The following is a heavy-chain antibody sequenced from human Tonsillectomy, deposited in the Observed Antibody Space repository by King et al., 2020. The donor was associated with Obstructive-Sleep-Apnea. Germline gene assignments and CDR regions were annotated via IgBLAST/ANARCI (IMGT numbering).Heavy chain of an antibody. CDR3: ARVLRGGNSYGYIDS. D-gene: IGHD5-18*01. CDR1: DLIFSDYY. CDR2: IIDSGSTT. J-gene: IGHJ4*02. V-gene: IGHV3-11*01. Sequence: VQLVESGGDLIRPGGSLRLSCAASDLIFSDYYMSWIRQAPGKGLEWVSYIIDSGSTTFYVESVRGRFTISRDNAQNSLYLERNSLRAEDSAFYYCARVLRGGNSYGYIDSWGQGTLVTVSS.